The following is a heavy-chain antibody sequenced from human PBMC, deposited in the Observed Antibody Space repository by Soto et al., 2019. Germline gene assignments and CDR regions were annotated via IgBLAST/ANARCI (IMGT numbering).Heavy chain of an antibody. J-gene: IGHJ6*02. Sequence: GGSLRLSCAASGFTVSSNYMSWVRQAPGKGLEWVSVIYSGGSTYYADSVKGRFTISRDNSKNTLYLQMNSLRAEDTAVYYCARDLPQRGYSYGYYYYYGMDVWGQGTTVTVYS. V-gene: IGHV3-53*01. CDR2: IYSGGST. CDR3: ARDLPQRGYSYGYYYYYGMDV. CDR1: GFTVSSNY. D-gene: IGHD5-18*01.